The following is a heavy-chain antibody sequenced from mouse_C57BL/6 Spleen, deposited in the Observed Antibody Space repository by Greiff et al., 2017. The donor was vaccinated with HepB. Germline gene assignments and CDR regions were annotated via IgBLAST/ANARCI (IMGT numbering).Heavy chain of an antibody. CDR3: ARSSSGYENYFDD. CDR2: INPSSGYT. CDR1: GYTFTSYW. J-gene: IGHJ2*01. V-gene: IGHV1-7*01. Sequence: QVQLQQSGAELAKPGASVKLSCKASGYTFTSYWMHWVKQRPGQGLEWIGYINPSSGYTKYNQKFKDKATLTADKSSSTAYMQLSSLTYEDSAVYYCARSSSGYENYFDDWGQGTTRTVSS. D-gene: IGHD3-2*02.